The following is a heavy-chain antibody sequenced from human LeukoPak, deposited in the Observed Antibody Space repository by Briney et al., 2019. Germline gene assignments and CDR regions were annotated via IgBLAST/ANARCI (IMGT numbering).Heavy chain of an antibody. CDR3: ARDCSGATYHHRTSHNWFDR. J-gene: IGHJ5*02. CDR1: GGSISSGDYC. V-gene: IGHV4-30-4*01. CDR2: INYSGST. Sequence: SQTLSLTCTVSGGSISSGDYCWSRHRQPPGKGLEWIVYINYSGSTYYNPSLKSRVTISVDTSKNQFSLKLSSVTAADTAVYYCARDCSGATYHHRTSHNWFDRWGQGTLVTVSS. D-gene: IGHD3-10*02.